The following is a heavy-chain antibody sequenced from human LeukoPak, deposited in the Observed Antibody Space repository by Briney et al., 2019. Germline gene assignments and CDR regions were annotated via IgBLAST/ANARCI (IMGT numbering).Heavy chain of an antibody. J-gene: IGHJ4*02. CDR3: AREPADSSSSAYFDY. CDR2: IIPIFGTA. V-gene: IGHV1-69*13. Sequence: GASVKVSCKASGYTFTTYGISWVRQAPGQGLEWMGGIIPIFGTANYAQKFQGRVTITADESTSTAYMELSSLRSEDTAVYYCAREPADSSSSAYFDYWGQGTLVTVSS. D-gene: IGHD6-6*01. CDR1: GYTFTTYG.